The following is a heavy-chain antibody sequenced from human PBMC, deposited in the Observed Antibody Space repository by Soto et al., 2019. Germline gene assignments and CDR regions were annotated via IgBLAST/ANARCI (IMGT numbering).Heavy chain of an antibody. D-gene: IGHD4-4*01. J-gene: IGHJ4*02. Sequence: GGSLRLSCAASGFTFSSYSMNWVRQAPGKGLEWVSYISSSSSTIYYADSVKGRFTISRDNAKNSLYLQMNSLRAEDTAVYYCARDCPKTVTTCNAFDYWGQGTLVTVSS. V-gene: IGHV3-48*01. CDR2: ISSSSSTI. CDR3: ARDCPKTVTTCNAFDY. CDR1: GFTFSSYS.